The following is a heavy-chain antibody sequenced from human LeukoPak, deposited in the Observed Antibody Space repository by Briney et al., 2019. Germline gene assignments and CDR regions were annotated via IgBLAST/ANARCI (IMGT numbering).Heavy chain of an antibody. CDR1: GVTGEDYG. V-gene: IGHV3-20*04. CDR3: ARDWGDFDY. J-gene: IGHJ4*02. Sequence: GGSRRLSCAASGVTGEDYGMSGVRQAPGKGLEWVSAINWNGGSTGYADSVKGRFTISRDNAKNSLYLQMNSLGAEDTAFYYCARDWGDFDYWGQGILVTVSS. CDR2: INWNGGST. D-gene: IGHD3-16*01.